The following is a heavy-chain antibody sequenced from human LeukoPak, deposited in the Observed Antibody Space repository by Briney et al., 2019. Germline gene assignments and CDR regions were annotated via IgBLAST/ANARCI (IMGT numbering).Heavy chain of an antibody. J-gene: IGHJ4*02. Sequence: KPGGSLILSCAASGFTFSDYYMSWIRQAPGKGLEWVSYISSSSSYTNYADSVKGRFTISRDNAKNSLYLQMNSLRAEDTAVYYCARDSRYDYVWGSYRYFDYWGQGTLVTVSS. CDR3: ARDSRYDYVWGSYRYFDY. V-gene: IGHV3-11*06. CDR1: GFTFSDYY. CDR2: ISSSSSYT. D-gene: IGHD3-16*02.